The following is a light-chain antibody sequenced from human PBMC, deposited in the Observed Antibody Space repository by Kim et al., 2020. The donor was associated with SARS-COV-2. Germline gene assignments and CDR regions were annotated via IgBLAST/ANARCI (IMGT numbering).Light chain of an antibody. J-gene: IGKJ2*02. Sequence: VVLTQSTGTLSLSPGETATLSCRASRTVAGNYLAWYQQKPGQAPRLLIFDASTRAPGISDRFSGSGSGTDFTLTISRLEPEDFAVYHCQQYGTSPGTFGQGTKLEI. CDR1: RTVAGNY. V-gene: IGKV3-20*01. CDR2: DAS. CDR3: QQYGTSPGT.